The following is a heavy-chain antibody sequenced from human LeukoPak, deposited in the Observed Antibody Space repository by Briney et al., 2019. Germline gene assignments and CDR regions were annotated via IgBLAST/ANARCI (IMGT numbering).Heavy chain of an antibody. V-gene: IGHV3-30*03. CDR2: ISYDGSNK. CDR3: ARERLAAAGFHWFDP. Sequence: QPGGSLRLSCAASGFTFSSHDMNWVRQAPGKGLEWVAVISYDGSNKYYADSVKGRFTISRDNSKNTLYLQMNSLRAEDTALYYCARERLAAAGFHWFDPWGQGTLVTVSS. D-gene: IGHD6-13*01. CDR1: GFTFSSHD. J-gene: IGHJ5*02.